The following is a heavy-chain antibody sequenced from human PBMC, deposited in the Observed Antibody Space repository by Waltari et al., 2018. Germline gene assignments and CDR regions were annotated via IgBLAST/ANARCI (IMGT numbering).Heavy chain of an antibody. V-gene: IGHV1-69*01. CDR1: GGTFSSYA. CDR2: IVPNFVTA. CDR3: AEELYYYDSSGYGVRFDY. J-gene: IGHJ4*02. Sequence: QVQLVQSGAEVKKPGSSVKVSCKASGGTFSSYAISWVRQAPGQGLEWMGGIVPNFVTANDAQKFQGRVTITADESTSTAYMELSSLRSEDTAVYYCAEELYYYDSSGYGVRFDYWGQGTLVTVSS. D-gene: IGHD3-22*01.